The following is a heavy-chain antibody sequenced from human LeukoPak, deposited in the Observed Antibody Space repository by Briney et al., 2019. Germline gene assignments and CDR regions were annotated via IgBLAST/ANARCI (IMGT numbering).Heavy chain of an antibody. CDR1: GYSFTSFW. CDR2: IFPCGSDT. CDR3: ARLHWNSFDY. J-gene: IGHJ4*02. V-gene: IGHV5-51*01. Sequence: GESLKISCQGSGYSFTSFWIGLVRQMPGKGVEWVGLIFPCGSDTRYSPSLQGQVTISADKSISTAYLQWSSLKASDTAMYYCARLHWNSFDYWGQGTLVTVSS. D-gene: IGHD1-1*01.